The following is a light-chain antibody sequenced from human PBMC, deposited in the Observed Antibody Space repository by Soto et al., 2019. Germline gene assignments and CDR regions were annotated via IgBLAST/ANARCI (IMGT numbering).Light chain of an antibody. CDR2: DAS. J-gene: IGKJ1*01. CDR1: QSIGSW. Sequence: DTQMTQSPSTLSASLGDRVTITCRASQSIGSWLAWYQQKPGKAPRLLIYDASIRRSGVPSRFSGSGSGTEFTLTITSLQPDDFATYYCQQYNNYSWTFGQGTKVDIK. V-gene: IGKV1-5*01. CDR3: QQYNNYSWT.